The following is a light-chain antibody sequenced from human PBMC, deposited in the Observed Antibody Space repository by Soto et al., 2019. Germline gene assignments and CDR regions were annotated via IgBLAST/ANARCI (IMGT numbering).Light chain of an antibody. CDR3: QQYVSSPQT. CDR1: QSVSSN. V-gene: IGKV3-15*01. CDR2: GAS. Sequence: EIVMTQSPATLSVSPGERATLSCRASQSVSSNLAWYQQKPGQAPRLLIYGASTRATGIPARFSGSGSGTEFTLTISRLEPEDFAMYFCQQYVSSPQTFGQGTKVEIK. J-gene: IGKJ1*01.